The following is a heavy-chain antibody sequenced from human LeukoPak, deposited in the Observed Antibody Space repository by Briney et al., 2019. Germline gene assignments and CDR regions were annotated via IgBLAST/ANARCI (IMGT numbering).Heavy chain of an antibody. Sequence: GGSLRLSCAASGFTFSSYEMNWVRQAPGKGLEWISAVSGSSSNVYYAASVRGRFTISRDNAENSPYLQLNTMRAEDTAVYYCARGFRDTAMFLDYWGQGTLVTVSS. J-gene: IGHJ4*02. CDR3: ARGFRDTAMFLDY. V-gene: IGHV3-48*03. D-gene: IGHD5-18*01. CDR1: GFTFSSYE. CDR2: VSGSSSNV.